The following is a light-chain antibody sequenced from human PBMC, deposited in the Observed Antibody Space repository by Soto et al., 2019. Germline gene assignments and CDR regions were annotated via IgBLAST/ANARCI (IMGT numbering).Light chain of an antibody. CDR3: SSYTTSSTRV. Sequence: QSALTQPASASGSPGQSIAISCTGSSSDVGIYNYVSWYQQHPGKVPKLIIYEVSNRPSGVSNRFSGSKSGNTASLTISGLQAEDEADYYCSSYTTSSTRVFXTGTKVTVL. J-gene: IGLJ1*01. CDR2: EVS. V-gene: IGLV2-14*01. CDR1: SSDVGIYNY.